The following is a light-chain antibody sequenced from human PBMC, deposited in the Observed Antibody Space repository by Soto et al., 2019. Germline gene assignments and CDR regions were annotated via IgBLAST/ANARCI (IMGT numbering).Light chain of an antibody. V-gene: IGLV1-47*02. J-gene: IGLJ1*01. CDR2: SDD. CDR1: SANIGTGYD. Sequence: QSVLTQPPSVSGAPGQRVTISCTGGSANIGTGYDVHWYQQVPGTAPKLLIYSDDQRPSGVPDRFSGSKSGTSASLAISGLRSEDEADYYCAAWDDSLNAHYVFGTGTKVTVL. CDR3: AAWDDSLNAHYV.